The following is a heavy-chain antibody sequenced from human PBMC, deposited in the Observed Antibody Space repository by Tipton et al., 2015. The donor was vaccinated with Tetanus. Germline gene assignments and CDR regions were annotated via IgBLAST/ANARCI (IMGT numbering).Heavy chain of an antibody. CDR2: IWYDGSNK. J-gene: IGHJ4*02. D-gene: IGHD2-21*01. V-gene: IGHV3-33*08. Sequence: RSLRLSCAASGFPFMTYWMTWVRQAPGKGLEWVAVIWYDGSNKYYADSVKGRFTISRDNSKNTLYLQMNSLRAEDTAVYYCARGTSRIVYYFDYWGQGTLVTVSS. CDR1: GFPFMTYW. CDR3: ARGTSRIVYYFDY.